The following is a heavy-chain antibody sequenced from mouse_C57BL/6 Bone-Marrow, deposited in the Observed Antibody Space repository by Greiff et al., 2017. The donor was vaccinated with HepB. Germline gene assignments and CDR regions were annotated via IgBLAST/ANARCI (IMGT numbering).Heavy chain of an antibody. CDR1: GYTFTSYG. D-gene: IGHD2-3*01. J-gene: IGHJ3*01. CDR2: IYPRSGNT. V-gene: IGHV1-81*01. CDR3: ARHGYSFAY. Sequence: VKLQESGAELARPGASVKLSCKASGYTFTSYGISWVKQRTGQGLEWIGEIYPRSGNTYYNEKFKGKATLTADKSSSTAYMELRSLTSEDSAVYFCARHGYSFAYWGQGTLVTVSA.